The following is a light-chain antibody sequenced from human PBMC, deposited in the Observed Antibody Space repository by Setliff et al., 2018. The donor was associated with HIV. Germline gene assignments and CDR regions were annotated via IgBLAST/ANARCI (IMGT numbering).Light chain of an antibody. V-gene: IGLV2-14*03. CDR1: SSDVGGYNY. CDR2: DVS. J-gene: IGLJ1*01. CDR3: SSYTSSSILYV. Sequence: QSALIQPASVSGSPGQSITISCTGTSSDVGGYNYVSWYQQHPGKAPKLMIYDVSNRPSGVSNRFSGSKSGNTASLTISGLQAEDEADYYCSSYTSSSILYVFGTGTKVTV.